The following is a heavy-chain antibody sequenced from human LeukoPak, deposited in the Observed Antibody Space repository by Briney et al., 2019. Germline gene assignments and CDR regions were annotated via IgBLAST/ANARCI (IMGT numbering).Heavy chain of an antibody. J-gene: IGHJ4*02. CDR1: GFTFSTYA. CDR3: ARDWYDY. V-gene: IGHV3-23*01. CDR2: IGGSGSYT. D-gene: IGHD6-13*01. Sequence: GGSLRLSCAASGFTFSTYAMIWVRQAPGRGLEWVSVIGGSGSYTYYADSVKGRFTISRDNSKDTLYLQMNSLRAEDTAVYYCARDWYDYWGQGTLVTVSS.